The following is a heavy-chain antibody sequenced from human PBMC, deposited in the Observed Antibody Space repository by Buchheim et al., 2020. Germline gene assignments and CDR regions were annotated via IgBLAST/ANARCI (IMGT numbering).Heavy chain of an antibody. CDR1: GFTFSSYG. D-gene: IGHD3-10*01. Sequence: QVQLVESGGGVVQPGRSLRLSCAASGFTFSSYGMHWVRQAPGKGLEWVAVISYDGSNKYYADSVKGRFTISRDNSKTTLYLQMNSLRAEDTAVYYCAKSGYGMDVWGQGTT. J-gene: IGHJ6*01. V-gene: IGHV3-30*18. CDR3: AKSGYGMDV. CDR2: ISYDGSNK.